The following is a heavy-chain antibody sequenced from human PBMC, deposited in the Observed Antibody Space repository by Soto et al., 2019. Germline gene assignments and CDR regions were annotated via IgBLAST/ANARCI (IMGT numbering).Heavy chain of an antibody. CDR1: GGSIGSSSYY. J-gene: IGHJ6*02. Sequence: PSEALSLTCTVSGGSIGSSSYYWGWIRQPPGKGLEWIGSIYYSGSTYYNPSLKSRVTISVDTSKNQFSLKLSSVTAADTAVYYCARTHPNPYTAMEQYYYYYGMDVWGQGTTVTASS. CDR3: ARTHPNPYTAMEQYYYYYGMDV. D-gene: IGHD5-18*01. CDR2: IYYSGST. V-gene: IGHV4-39*01.